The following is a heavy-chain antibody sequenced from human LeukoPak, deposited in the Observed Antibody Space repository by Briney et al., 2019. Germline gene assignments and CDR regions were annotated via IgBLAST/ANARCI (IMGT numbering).Heavy chain of an antibody. Sequence: PSETLSLTCTVSGGSISSYYWSWIRQPAGKGLEWIGEINHSGSTNYNPSLKSRVTISVDTSKNQFSLKLSSVTAADTAVYYCARGRIGFGELLSYYFDYWGQGTLVTVSS. V-gene: IGHV4-34*01. CDR3: ARGRIGFGELLSYYFDY. D-gene: IGHD3-10*01. J-gene: IGHJ4*02. CDR1: GGSISSYY. CDR2: INHSGST.